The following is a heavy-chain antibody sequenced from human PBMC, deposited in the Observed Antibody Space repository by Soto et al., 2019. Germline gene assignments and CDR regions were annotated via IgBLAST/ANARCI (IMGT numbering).Heavy chain of an antibody. D-gene: IGHD2-2*02. CDR2: ISGSGGST. CDR1: GFTFSSYA. J-gene: IGHJ5*02. V-gene: IGHV3-23*01. Sequence: GGSLRLSCAASGFTFSSYAMSWVRQAPGKGLEWVSAISGSGGSTYYADSVKGRFNISRDHSKNPLYLQMNSLRAEDTAVYYCAKGPDIVVVPAAIVDPWGQGTLVTVSS. CDR3: AKGPDIVVVPAAIVDP.